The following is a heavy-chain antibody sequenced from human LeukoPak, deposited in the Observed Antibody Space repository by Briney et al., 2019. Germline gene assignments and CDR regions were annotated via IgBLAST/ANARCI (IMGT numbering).Heavy chain of an antibody. D-gene: IGHD3-10*01. CDR1: GYTFTGYY. CDR2: ISAYNGNP. J-gene: IGHJ3*02. V-gene: IGHV1-18*04. Sequence: GASVKVSCKASGYTFTGYYMHWVRQAPGQGLEWMGWISAYNGNPKSAQNVQDRVTMTTDTSTSTAYMEVRSLRSDDTAMYYCAIAEAHYYGAGNYYFTRGALDIWGQGTMVTVSS. CDR3: AIAEAHYYGAGNYYFTRGALDI.